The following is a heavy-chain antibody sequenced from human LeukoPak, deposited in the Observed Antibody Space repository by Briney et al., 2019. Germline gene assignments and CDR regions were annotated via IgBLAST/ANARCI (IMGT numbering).Heavy chain of an antibody. CDR3: ARDRVGATSNFDY. Sequence: SETLSLTCTVSGGSISSYYWSWIRQPPGKGLEWIGYIYYSGSTNYNPSLKSRVTISVDTSKNQFSLKLSSVAAADTAVYYCARDRVGATSNFDYWGQGTLVTVSS. CDR2: IYYSGST. J-gene: IGHJ4*02. D-gene: IGHD1-26*01. V-gene: IGHV4-59*01. CDR1: GGSISSYY.